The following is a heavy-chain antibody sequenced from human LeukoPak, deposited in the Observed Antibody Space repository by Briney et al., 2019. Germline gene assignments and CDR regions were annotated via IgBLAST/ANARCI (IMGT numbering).Heavy chain of an antibody. CDR2: INPSGGST. Sequence: EASVKVSCKASGYTFTSYYMHWVRQAPGQGLEWMGIINPSGGSTSYAQKFQGRVTMTTDRPTSTGYMELRSLRSDDTAVYYCARDRSHGDAFDIWGQGTMVIVSS. CDR3: ARDRSHGDAFDI. CDR1: GYTFTSYY. J-gene: IGHJ3*02. V-gene: IGHV1-46*01.